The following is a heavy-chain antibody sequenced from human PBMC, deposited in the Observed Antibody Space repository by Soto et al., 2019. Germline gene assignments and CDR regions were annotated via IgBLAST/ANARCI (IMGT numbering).Heavy chain of an antibody. Sequence: GGSLRLSCADSGFGFSSYAMSWVRQAPGKGLEWVSGITPGGGTTNYGDYVKGRFTISRDNSKNTLYLETNSLRVEDTAIYFCAKDRGGEFSSSRYFDYWGQGTLVTVSS. CDR2: ITPGGGTT. D-gene: IGHD3-16*01. J-gene: IGHJ4*02. V-gene: IGHV3-23*01. CDR1: GFGFSSYA. CDR3: AKDRGGEFSSSRYFDY.